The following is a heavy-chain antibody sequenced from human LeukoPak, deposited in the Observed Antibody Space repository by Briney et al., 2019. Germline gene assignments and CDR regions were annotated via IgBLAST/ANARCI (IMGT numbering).Heavy chain of an antibody. Sequence: SETLSLTCAVYGGSFSSYYWSWIRQPPGKGLEWIGEINHSGSTNYNPSLKSRVTISVDTSKNQFSLKLSSVTAADTAVYYRARGRIVGATRLDYWGQGTLVTFSS. CDR2: INHSGST. CDR1: GGSFSSYY. V-gene: IGHV4-34*01. D-gene: IGHD1-26*01. J-gene: IGHJ4*02. CDR3: ARGRIVGATRLDY.